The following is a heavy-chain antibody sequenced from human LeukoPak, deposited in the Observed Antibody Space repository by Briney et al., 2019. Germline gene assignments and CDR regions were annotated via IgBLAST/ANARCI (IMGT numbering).Heavy chain of an antibody. CDR2: ISYDGSNK. Sequence: GGSLRLSCAASGFTFSSYAMHWVRQAPGKGLEWVAVISYDGSNKYYADSVKGRFTISRDNSKNTLYLQMNSLRAEDTAVYYCARGVVRYFDYWGQGALVTVSS. D-gene: IGHD3-9*01. J-gene: IGHJ4*02. V-gene: IGHV3-30-3*01. CDR1: GFTFSSYA. CDR3: ARGVVRYFDY.